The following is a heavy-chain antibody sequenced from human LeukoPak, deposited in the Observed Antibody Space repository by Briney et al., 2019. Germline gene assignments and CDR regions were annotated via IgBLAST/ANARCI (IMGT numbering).Heavy chain of an antibody. CDR3: ARDRDSGSYPHGGGFDP. D-gene: IGHD1-26*01. V-gene: IGHV3-74*01. CDR1: GFTFSSYW. J-gene: IGHJ5*02. Sequence: GGSLRLSCAASGFTFSSYWMHWVRQAPGKGLVWVSRINSEGSSTSYADSVKGRFTISRDNAKNTLYLQMNSLRAEDTAVYYCARDRDSGSYPHGGGFDPWGQGTLVTVSS. CDR2: INSEGSST.